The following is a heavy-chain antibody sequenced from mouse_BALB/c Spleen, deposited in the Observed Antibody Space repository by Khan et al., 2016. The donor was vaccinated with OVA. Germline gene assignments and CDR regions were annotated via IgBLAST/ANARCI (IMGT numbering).Heavy chain of an antibody. CDR2: ISSGGGGT. V-gene: IGHV5-12-1*01. J-gene: IGHJ2*01. CDR3: AXGYYYFDY. Sequence: EXELVESGGGLVKPGGSLKLSCAASVFGFSYYDMSWVRQTPERRLEWVAYISSGGGGTSYPDTVKGRFTISRDNAKNTLYLQMSSLKSEDTAIYYCAXGYYYFDYWGQGTTLTVSS. CDR1: VFGFSYYD. D-gene: IGHD2-3*01.